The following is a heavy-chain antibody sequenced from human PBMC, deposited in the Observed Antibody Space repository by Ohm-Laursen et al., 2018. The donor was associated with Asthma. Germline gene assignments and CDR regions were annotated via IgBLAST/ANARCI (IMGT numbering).Heavy chain of an antibody. D-gene: IGHD6-19*01. J-gene: IGHJ4*02. CDR3: ARKFSSGWLFDF. Sequence: GSLRLSCTASGFTVGSDYMTWVRQAPGKGLEWVSAIYSGGTTYYADSVRGRFTIPRDNSKNTLYLQMNSLRAEDTAVYYCARKFSSGWLFDFWGQGTLVTVSS. V-gene: IGHV3-53*01. CDR1: GFTVGSDY. CDR2: IYSGGTT.